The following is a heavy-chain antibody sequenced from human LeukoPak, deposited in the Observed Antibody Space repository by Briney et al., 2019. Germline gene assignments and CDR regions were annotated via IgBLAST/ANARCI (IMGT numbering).Heavy chain of an antibody. J-gene: IGHJ4*02. Sequence: PGGSLRLSCAASGFTVSSNYMSWVRQAPGKGLEWVSVIYSGGSTYYAGSVKGRFTISRHNSKNTLYLQMNSLRAEDTAVYYCARDYYDSSGFGVLWGQGTLVTVSS. V-gene: IGHV3-53*04. CDR3: ARDYYDSSGFGVL. D-gene: IGHD3-22*01. CDR2: IYSGGST. CDR1: GFTVSSNY.